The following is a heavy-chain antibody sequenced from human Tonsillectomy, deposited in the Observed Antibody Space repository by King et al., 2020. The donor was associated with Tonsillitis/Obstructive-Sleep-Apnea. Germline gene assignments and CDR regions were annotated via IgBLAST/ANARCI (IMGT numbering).Heavy chain of an antibody. J-gene: IGHJ6*03. D-gene: IGHD3-3*01. V-gene: IGHV3-23*04. CDR3: AKDRRRITMFGVVRSFYMDV. CDR2: ISGSGGST. CDR1: GFTFSSYA. Sequence: VQLVESGGGLVQPGGSLRLSCAASGFTFSSYAMSWVRQAPGKGLEWVSAISGSGGSTYYADSVTGRFTISRDNSKNTLYLQMNSLRAEDTAVYYCAKDRRRITMFGVVRSFYMDVWGKGTTVTVSS.